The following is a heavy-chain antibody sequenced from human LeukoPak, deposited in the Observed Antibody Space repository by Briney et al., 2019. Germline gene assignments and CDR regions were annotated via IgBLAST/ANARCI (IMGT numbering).Heavy chain of an antibody. D-gene: IGHD3-22*01. CDR3: AKDPSTLDSTSN. CDR1: GFTFSSYG. Sequence: GGSLRLSCAASGFTFSSYGMHWVRQAPGKGLEWVAVISYDGSNKYYADSVKGRLTISRDNSKNTLYLQMNSLRAEDTAVYYCAKDPSTLDSTSNWGQGTLVTVSS. CDR2: ISYDGSNK. J-gene: IGHJ4*02. V-gene: IGHV3-30*18.